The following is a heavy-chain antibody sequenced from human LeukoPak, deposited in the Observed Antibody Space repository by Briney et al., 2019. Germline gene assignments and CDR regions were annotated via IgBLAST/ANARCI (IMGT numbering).Heavy chain of an antibody. J-gene: IGHJ4*01. CDR1: GFTFSSYT. V-gene: IGHV3-21*01. CDR2: IAGSSGYI. Sequence: PGGSLRLSCAASGFTFSSYTMNWVRQAPGKGLEWVSSIAGSSGYISYADSVKGRFTISRDNAKKSLYLQMTSLAAEDTAVYYCARDRGAYCGGDCYLGFDYWGRGTLVTVSS. CDR3: ARDRGAYCGGDCYLGFDY. D-gene: IGHD2-21*02.